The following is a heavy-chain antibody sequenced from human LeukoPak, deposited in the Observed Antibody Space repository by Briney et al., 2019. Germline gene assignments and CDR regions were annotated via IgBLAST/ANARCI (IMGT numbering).Heavy chain of an antibody. CDR3: ARGAKGILYDFDY. CDR1: GYSISSGYY. D-gene: IGHD2/OR15-2a*01. J-gene: IGHJ4*02. Sequence: SETLSLTCTVSGYSISSGYYWGWIRQPPGKGLEWIGSIYHSGSTYYNPSLKSRVTISVDTSKNQFSLKLSSVTAADTAVYYCARGAKGILYDFDYWGQGTLVTVSS. V-gene: IGHV4-38-2*02. CDR2: IYHSGST.